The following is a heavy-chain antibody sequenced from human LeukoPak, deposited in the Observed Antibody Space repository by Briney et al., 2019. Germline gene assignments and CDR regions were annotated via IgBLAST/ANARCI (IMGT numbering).Heavy chain of an antibody. Sequence: GGSLRLSCAPSGFTFSSYDISWVRQAPGKGLVWVSRIKNDGSTIYANSVKGRFTISRDNAKKTAYLQFNSLRAEDTAMYYCARAVTYFYGSVTYDWFDPWGQGTLVTVSS. V-gene: IGHV3-74*01. J-gene: IGHJ5*02. CDR1: GFTFSSYD. CDR3: ARAVTYFYGSVTYDWFDP. D-gene: IGHD3-10*01. CDR2: IKNDGST.